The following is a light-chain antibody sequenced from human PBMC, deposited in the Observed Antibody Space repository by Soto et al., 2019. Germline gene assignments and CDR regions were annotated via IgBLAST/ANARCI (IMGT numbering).Light chain of an antibody. CDR3: HQYYKCPPYT. J-gene: IGKJ2*01. Sequence: EVVMTHSPGTLSVSQCERATLSSSASQSIRRNLAWYQQKPGRAPRLLIYGVSTRATGIPARFSGSGSETDFTLTISSLQSEEFAVYYCHQYYKCPPYTFGEGTKVDIK. CDR2: GVS. V-gene: IGKV3-15*01. CDR1: QSIRRN.